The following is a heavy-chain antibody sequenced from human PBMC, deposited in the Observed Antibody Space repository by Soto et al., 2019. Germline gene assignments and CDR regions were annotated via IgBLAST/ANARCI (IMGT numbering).Heavy chain of an antibody. D-gene: IGHD4-17*01. J-gene: IGHJ4*02. CDR3: ASWYGDCVSY. CDR2: IYKRGST. CDR1: GGSISSSTYY. V-gene: IGHV4-39*01. Sequence: QLQLQESGPGLVKPSETLSLTCTVSGGSISSSTYYWGWIRQPPGKGLEWIGSIYKRGSTYYDPSLQSRDTLSLVTAKSRFSPKLTSVAAPGTALHCGASWYGDCVSYWGQGTLVTGSP.